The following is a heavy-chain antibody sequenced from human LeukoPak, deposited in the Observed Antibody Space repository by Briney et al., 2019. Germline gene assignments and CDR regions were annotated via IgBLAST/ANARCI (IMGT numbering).Heavy chain of an antibody. Sequence: PGGSLRLSCAASGFTFSSYSMNWVRQAPGKGLEWIGEINHSGSTNYNPSLKSRVTISVDTSKNQFSLKLSSVTAADTAVYYCARRITMIVRGWFDPWGQGTLVTVSS. CDR1: GFTFSSYS. D-gene: IGHD3-22*01. CDR3: ARRITMIVRGWFDP. J-gene: IGHJ5*02. CDR2: INHSGST. V-gene: IGHV4-34*01.